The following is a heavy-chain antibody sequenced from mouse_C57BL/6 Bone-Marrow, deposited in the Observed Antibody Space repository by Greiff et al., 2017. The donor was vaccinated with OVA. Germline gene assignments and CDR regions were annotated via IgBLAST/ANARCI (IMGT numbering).Heavy chain of an antibody. CDR3: ARYGYDWYFDV. Sequence: EVKLVESGGGLVQPGGSLKLSCAASGFTFSDYYMYWVRQTPEKRLEWVAYLSNGGGSTYYPDTVKGRFTIARDNAKNTLYLQMSRLKSEDTAMYYCARYGYDWYFDVWGTGTTVTVSS. V-gene: IGHV5-12*01. D-gene: IGHD2-2*01. J-gene: IGHJ1*03. CDR1: GFTFSDYY. CDR2: LSNGGGST.